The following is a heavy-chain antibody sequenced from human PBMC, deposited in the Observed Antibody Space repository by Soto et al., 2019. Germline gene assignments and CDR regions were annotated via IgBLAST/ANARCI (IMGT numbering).Heavy chain of an antibody. Sequence: SETLSLTCTVSWASIRSTDYYSSWIREAPGKGLEWIGYVYYTGSTDYNPSLMSRLTISVKTSKNQFSMKLTSVTAAETAVYYCAQLALTRASFEYWAQGTLIPVSS. J-gene: IGHJ4*02. CDR3: AQLALTRASFEY. CDR1: WASIRSTDYY. D-gene: IGHD6-13*01. CDR2: VYYTGST. V-gene: IGHV4-30-4*01.